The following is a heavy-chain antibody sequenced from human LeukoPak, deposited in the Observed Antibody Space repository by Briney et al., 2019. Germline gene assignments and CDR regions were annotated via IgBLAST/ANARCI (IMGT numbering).Heavy chain of an antibody. CDR1: GGSISSYY. J-gene: IGHJ5*02. CDR3: ARHIRPTYYYGSGSYRFDP. D-gene: IGHD3-10*01. CDR2: IYYSGST. Sequence: SETLSLTCTVSGGSISSYYWSWIRQPPGKGLEWIGYIYYSGSTNYNPSLKSRVTISVDTSKNQFSLKLSSVTAADTAVYYCARHIRPTYYYGSGSYRFDPWGQGTLVTVSS. V-gene: IGHV4-59*08.